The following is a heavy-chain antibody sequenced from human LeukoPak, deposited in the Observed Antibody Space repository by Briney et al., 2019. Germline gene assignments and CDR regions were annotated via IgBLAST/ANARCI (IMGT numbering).Heavy chain of an antibody. D-gene: IGHD3-10*01. CDR2: IKQDGRER. J-gene: IGHJ4*02. CDR1: GLTFRSSW. Sequence: GGSLRLSCAASGLTFRSSWMSWVRQTPGKGLEWLANIKQDGRERYYVDSVKGRFTISRDNAKNSLYLQMDSLRVEDTAVYYCASQITISYYLGYWGQGTLVTVSS. CDR3: ASQITISYYLGY. V-gene: IGHV3-7*01.